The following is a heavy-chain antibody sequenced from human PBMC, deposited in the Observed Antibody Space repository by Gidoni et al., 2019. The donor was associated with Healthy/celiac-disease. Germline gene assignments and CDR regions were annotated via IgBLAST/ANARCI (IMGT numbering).Heavy chain of an antibody. CDR3: ARRNDILITWFDP. V-gene: IGHV4-39*01. CDR1: GGSISSSSYY. CDR2: IYYSGST. J-gene: IGHJ5*02. Sequence: QLQLQESGPGLVKPSETLSLTCTVAGGSISSSSYYWGWIRQPPGKGLEWIGSIYYSGSTYYNPSLKSRVTISVDTSKNQFSLKLSSVTAADTAVYYCARRNDILITWFDPWGQGTLVTVSS. D-gene: IGHD3-9*01.